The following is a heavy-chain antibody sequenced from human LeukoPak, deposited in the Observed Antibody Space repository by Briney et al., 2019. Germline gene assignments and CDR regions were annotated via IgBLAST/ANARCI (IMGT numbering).Heavy chain of an antibody. J-gene: IGHJ4*02. CDR2: IYYSGST. Sequence: SETLSPTCTVSGGSISSYYWSWIRQPPGKGLEWIGYIYYSGSTDYNPSLKSRVTISVDTSKNQFSLKLSSVTAADTAVYYCAREYCSSTSCYVDYWGQGTLVTVSS. V-gene: IGHV4-59*01. D-gene: IGHD2-2*01. CDR3: AREYCSSTSCYVDY. CDR1: GGSISSYY.